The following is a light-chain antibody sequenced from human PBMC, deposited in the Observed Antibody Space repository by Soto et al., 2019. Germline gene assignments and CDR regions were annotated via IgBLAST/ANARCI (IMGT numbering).Light chain of an antibody. V-gene: IGLV2-14*01. Sequence: QSALTQPASVSGSPGQSITISCTGSSSDVGAYNYVSWYQLHPGNPPKLIIYEVTKRASGVSNRFSASKSGNTASLTVSGLQTEDEADYYCSSYTASNTVVFGGGTKLTVL. CDR1: SSDVGAYNY. CDR2: EVT. J-gene: IGLJ3*02. CDR3: SSYTASNTVV.